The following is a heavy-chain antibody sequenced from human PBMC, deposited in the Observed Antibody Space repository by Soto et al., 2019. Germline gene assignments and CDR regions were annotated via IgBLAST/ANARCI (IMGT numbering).Heavy chain of an antibody. CDR3: ARDGLGDNYYYYGMDV. CDR2: INPNSGGT. Sequence: ASVKVSCKASGYTFTGYYMHWVRQAPGQGLEWMGWINPNSGGTNYAQKFQGWVTMTRDTSISTAYMELSRLRSDDTAVYYCARDGLGDNYYYYGMDVWGQGTTVTVSS. J-gene: IGHJ6*02. V-gene: IGHV1-2*04. D-gene: IGHD1-26*01. CDR1: GYTFTGYY.